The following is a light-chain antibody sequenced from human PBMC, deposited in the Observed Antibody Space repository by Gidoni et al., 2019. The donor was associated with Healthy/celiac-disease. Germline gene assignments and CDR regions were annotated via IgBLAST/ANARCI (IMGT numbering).Light chain of an antibody. CDR1: QSISSY. CDR2: DAS. V-gene: IGKV1-39*01. Sequence: DIQMTQSPSSLSASVGDRVTITCRASQSISSYLYWYQQKPEKAPKLLIYDASSVQSGGSSRCSGSVDGREFTLTISSLQPEDFANYYCQQSYITPLTFGGGTKVEIK. CDR3: QQSYITPLT. J-gene: IGKJ4*01.